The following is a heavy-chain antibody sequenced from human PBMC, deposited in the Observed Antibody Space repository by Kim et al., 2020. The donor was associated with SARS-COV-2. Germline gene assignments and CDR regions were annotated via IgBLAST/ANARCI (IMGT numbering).Heavy chain of an antibody. J-gene: IGHJ5*02. D-gene: IGHD6-19*01. V-gene: IGHV1-2*02. CDR3: ASERGIAVAGLSP. Sequence: YAQKLQGRVTVNRDTSISTAYLELSRLRSDDTAVYYCASERGIAVAGLSPWGQGTLVTVSS.